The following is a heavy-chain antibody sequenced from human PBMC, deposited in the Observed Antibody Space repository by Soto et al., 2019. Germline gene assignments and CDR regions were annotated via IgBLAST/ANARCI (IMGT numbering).Heavy chain of an antibody. CDR3: AREGIAVTGTGYGMDV. V-gene: IGHV4-4*02. D-gene: IGHD6-19*01. CDR2: MHHSGST. J-gene: IGHJ6*02. CDR1: GGSISSDNW. Sequence: PSETLSLTCAVSGGSISSDNWWSWVRQPPGKGLEWIGEMHHSGSTNYNPHLKSRVTISVDTSKNQFSLKVGYVTAADTAVYYCAREGIAVTGTGYGMDVWGQGTTVTVSS.